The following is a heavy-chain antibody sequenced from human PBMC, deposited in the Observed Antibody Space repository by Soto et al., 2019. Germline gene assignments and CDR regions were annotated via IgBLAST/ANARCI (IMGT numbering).Heavy chain of an antibody. CDR3: AMESDAFDI. D-gene: IGHD3-3*01. V-gene: IGHV3-30*03. CDR1: GFTFSNFA. J-gene: IGHJ3*02. Sequence: QGQLVESGGGVVQPGRSLRLSCAASGFTFSNFAMHWVRQAPGKGLEWVAFISYDGRSKFFADSVKGRFTISRDNSQNTLYLQMDSLRTEDTAVYYCAMESDAFDIWGQGTMVTVSS. CDR2: ISYDGRSK.